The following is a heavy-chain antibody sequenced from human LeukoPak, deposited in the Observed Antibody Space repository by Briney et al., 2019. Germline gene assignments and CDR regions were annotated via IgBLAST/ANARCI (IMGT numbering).Heavy chain of an antibody. Sequence: GGSLRLSCAASGFTLSSYWMSWVRQAPGKGLEWVANIKQDGSEKCYMYSVKGRFTIARDNAKTSLYLQMNSLRAEDTAVYYCARDGSDFWSGYSRSGMDVWGQGTTVTVSS. CDR1: GFTLSSYW. J-gene: IGHJ6*02. D-gene: IGHD3-3*01. CDR3: ARDGSDFWSGYSRSGMDV. V-gene: IGHV3-7*01. CDR2: IKQDGSEK.